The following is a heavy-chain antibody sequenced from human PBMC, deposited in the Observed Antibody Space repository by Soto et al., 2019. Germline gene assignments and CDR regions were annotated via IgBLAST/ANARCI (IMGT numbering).Heavy chain of an antibody. CDR3: AKDSTLNKYYDILTASGGRWFDP. CDR2: FSGSGGST. V-gene: IGHV3-23*01. CDR1: GFTLRSYA. J-gene: IGHJ5*02. D-gene: IGHD3-9*01. Sequence: PGGSLRLSCAASGFTLRSYAMSWVRKDQGKGLEWDSAFSGSGGSTYYAHSVKRRFTIPRDNSKNPLYLQMNSLRAEDTAVYYCAKDSTLNKYYDILTASGGRWFDPWGQGTLVTVSS.